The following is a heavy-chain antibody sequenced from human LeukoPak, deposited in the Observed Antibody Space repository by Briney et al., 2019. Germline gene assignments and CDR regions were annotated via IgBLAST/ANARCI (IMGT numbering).Heavy chain of an antibody. CDR1: GYTFTSYD. CDR2: MNPNSGNT. D-gene: IGHD1-26*01. Sequence: GASVKVSCKASGYTFTSYDINWVRQATGQGPEWMGWMNPNSGNTGYAQKFQGRVTMTRNTSISTAYMELSSLRSEDTAVYYCARGLWELPPWEHDYWGQGTLVTVSS. V-gene: IGHV1-8*01. CDR3: ARGLWELPPWEHDY. J-gene: IGHJ4*02.